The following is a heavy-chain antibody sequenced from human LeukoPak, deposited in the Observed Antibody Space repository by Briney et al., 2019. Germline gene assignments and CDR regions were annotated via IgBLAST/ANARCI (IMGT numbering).Heavy chain of an antibody. CDR1: GGTFTSYG. V-gene: IGHV1-18*01. J-gene: IGHJ4*02. D-gene: IGHD3-9*01. CDR2: ISAYNGNT. Sequence: ASVKVSCKASGGTFTSYGISWVRQAPGQGLEWMGWISAYNGNTNYAQKLQGRVTMTTDTSTSTAYMELRSLRSDDTAVYYCARLESYDTLYYFDYWGQGTLVTVSS. CDR3: ARLESYDTLYYFDY.